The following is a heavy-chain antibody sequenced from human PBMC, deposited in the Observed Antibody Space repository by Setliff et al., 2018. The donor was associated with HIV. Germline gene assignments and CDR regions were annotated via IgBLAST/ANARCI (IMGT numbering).Heavy chain of an antibody. J-gene: IGHJ3*02. CDR3: VTGGSSGAFDI. CDR2: IIPIFGTA. D-gene: IGHD6-13*01. CDR1: GGTISNYG. Sequence: SVKVSCQAPGGTISNYGISWVRRAPGQGFEWMGGIIPIFGTANYAQKFQGRVTITADESTNTAYMDLSSLRSDDTAVYYCVTGGSSGAFDIWGQGTMVTVSS. V-gene: IGHV1-69*13.